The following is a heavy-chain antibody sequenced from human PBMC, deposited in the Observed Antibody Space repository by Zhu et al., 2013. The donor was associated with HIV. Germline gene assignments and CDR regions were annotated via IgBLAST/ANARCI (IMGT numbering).Heavy chain of an antibody. J-gene: IGHJ6*02. CDR2: MNPNSGNT. V-gene: IGHV1-8*02. CDR1: GYTFTGYY. CDR3: ARGQPYSSSWDNLVSYGMDV. Sequence: QVQLVQSGAEVKKPGASVKVSCKASGYTFTGYYMHWVRQAPGQGLEWMGWMNPNSGNTGYAQKFQGRVTMTRNTSISTAYMELSSLRSEDTAVYYCARGQPYSSSWDNLVSYGMDVWGQGTTVTVSS. D-gene: IGHD6-13*01.